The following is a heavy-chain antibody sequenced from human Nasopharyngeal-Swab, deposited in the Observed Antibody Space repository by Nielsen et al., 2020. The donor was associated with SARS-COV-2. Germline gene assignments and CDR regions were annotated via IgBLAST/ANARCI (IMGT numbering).Heavy chain of an antibody. CDR3: AGQAARPAWYFDL. CDR2: IYHSGST. V-gene: IGHV4-4*02. D-gene: IGHD6-6*01. Sequence: SETLSLTCAVSGGSISSSNWWSWVRQPPGKGLEWIGEIYHSGSTNYNPSLKSRVTISVDKSKNQFSLKLSSVTAADTAVYYCAGQAARPAWYFDLWGRGTLVTVSS. CDR1: GGSISSSNW. J-gene: IGHJ2*01.